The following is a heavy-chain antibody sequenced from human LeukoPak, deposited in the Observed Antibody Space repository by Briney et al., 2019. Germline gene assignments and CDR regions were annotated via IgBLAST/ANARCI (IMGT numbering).Heavy chain of an antibody. D-gene: IGHD5-18*01. J-gene: IGHJ4*02. CDR1: GFTLNNYA. CDR3: AKSIHWPALDF. Sequence: PGGSLRLSCAASGFTLNNYAMNWVRQAPGKGLEWVSAITAGVTTTFYADSVKGRFTISRDNSKKTPYLQMNSLRAEDTAVYYCAKSIHWPALDFWGQGTLLTVSS. V-gene: IGHV3-23*01. CDR2: ITAGVTTT.